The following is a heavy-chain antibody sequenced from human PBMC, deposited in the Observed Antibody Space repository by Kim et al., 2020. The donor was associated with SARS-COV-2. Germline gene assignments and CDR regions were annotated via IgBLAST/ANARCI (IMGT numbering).Heavy chain of an antibody. D-gene: IGHD1-26*01. V-gene: IGHV3-9*01. J-gene: IGHJ4*02. CDR3: AKELATGSFDY. CDR1: GFTFDDYA. Sequence: SLRLSCAASGFTFDDYAMHWVRQAPGKGMEWVSGISWNSGSIGYADSVNGRFTISRDNAKNSLYLQMNSLRAEDTALYYCAKELATGSFDYWGQGTLVTVSS. CDR2: ISWNSGSI.